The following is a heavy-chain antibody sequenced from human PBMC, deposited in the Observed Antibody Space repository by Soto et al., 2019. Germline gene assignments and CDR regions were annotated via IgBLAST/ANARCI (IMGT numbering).Heavy chain of an antibody. J-gene: IGHJ3*02. D-gene: IGHD3-22*01. CDR3: ARDSPSPYYYDSSGYYSLAAFDI. V-gene: IGHV1-69*06. Sequence: QVQLVQSGAEVKKPGSSVKVSCKASGGTFSSYAISWVRQAPGQGLEWMGGIIPIFGTANYAQKFQGRVTITADKSTSTAYMELSSLSSEDTAVYYCARDSPSPYYYDSSGYYSLAAFDIWGQGTMVTVSS. CDR2: IIPIFGTA. CDR1: GGTFSSYA.